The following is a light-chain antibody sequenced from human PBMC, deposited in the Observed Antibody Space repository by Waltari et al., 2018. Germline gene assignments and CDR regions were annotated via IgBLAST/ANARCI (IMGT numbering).Light chain of an antibody. J-gene: IGLJ3*02. V-gene: IGLV2-14*01. CDR1: ASDVGGCND. CDR2: DVS. CDR3: CSFTSRSTWV. Sequence: QSALTQPPSVSGSPGQSITIPRTGIASDVGGCNDVSWYQPHPGKGPKLLIFDVSNRPYGVSNRFSGSKSGNTASLTISGLQAEDESDYYCCSFTSRSTWVFGGGTKLTVL.